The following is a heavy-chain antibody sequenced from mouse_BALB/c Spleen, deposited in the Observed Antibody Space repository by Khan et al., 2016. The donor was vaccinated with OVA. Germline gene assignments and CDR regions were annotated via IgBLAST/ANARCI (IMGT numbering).Heavy chain of an antibody. CDR1: GFSLTSYG. V-gene: IGHV2-3*01. CDR3: AKWGDGSTYAMDY. CDR2: IWGDGNT. Sequence: QVQLKESGPGLVAPSQSLSITCTVSGFSLTSYGVNWVRQPPGKGLEWLGVIWGDGNTNYHSALISRLSISKDNSKSQVFLKLNSLQTDDTGKYYCAKWGDGSTYAMDYWGQGTSVTVSS. D-gene: IGHD2-3*01. J-gene: IGHJ4*01.